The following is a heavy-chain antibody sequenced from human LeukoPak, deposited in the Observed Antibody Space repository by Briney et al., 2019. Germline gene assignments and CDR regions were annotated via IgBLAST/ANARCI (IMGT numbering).Heavy chain of an antibody. J-gene: IGHJ4*02. CDR2: ISSSSSYI. CDR3: ARRNLFYYDSSGHYFDY. Sequence: PGGSLRLSCAASGFTFSSYSMNWVRQAPGKGLEWVSSISSSSSYIYYADSVKGRFTISRDNAKNSLYLQMNSLRAEDTAVYYCARRNLFYYDSSGHYFDYWGRGALVTVSS. V-gene: IGHV3-21*01. D-gene: IGHD3-22*01. CDR1: GFTFSSYS.